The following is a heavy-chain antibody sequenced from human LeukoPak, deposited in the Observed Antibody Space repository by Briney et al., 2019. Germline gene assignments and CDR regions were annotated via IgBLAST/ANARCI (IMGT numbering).Heavy chain of an antibody. D-gene: IGHD3-22*01. CDR2: INPNSGGT. J-gene: IGHJ4*02. CDR1: GYTFTGYY. V-gene: IGHV1-2*06. Sequence: ASVKVSCKASGYTFTGYYMHWVRQAPGQGLEWMGRINPNSGGTNYAQKFQGRVTMTRDTSISTAYMELSRLRSDDTAVYYCARRDFYYNSSVYFHLFDSGGKGPLVTFSS. CDR3: ARRDFYYNSSVYFHLFDS.